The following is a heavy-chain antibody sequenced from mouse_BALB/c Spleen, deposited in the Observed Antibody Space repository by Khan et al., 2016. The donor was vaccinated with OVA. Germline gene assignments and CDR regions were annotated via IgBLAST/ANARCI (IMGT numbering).Heavy chain of an antibody. J-gene: IGHJ4*01. D-gene: IGHD4-1*01. CDR3: ALTGTFYGRDY. CDR2: IKPYNDYT. V-gene: IGHV1S45*01. CDR1: GYTFTNHH. Sequence: VQLQQSGAELVRPGASVKISCKAFGYTFTNHHINWVKQRPGQGLDWIGNIKPYNDYTRYNQNFKGKATLTVDKSSSTAYMELSSLTSEDSAVFYRALTGTFYGRDYWGQGTSVTVSS.